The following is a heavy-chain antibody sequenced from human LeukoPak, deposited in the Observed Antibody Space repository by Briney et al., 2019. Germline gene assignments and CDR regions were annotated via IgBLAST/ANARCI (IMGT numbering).Heavy chain of an antibody. Sequence: GGSLRLSCAASGFMFSSNWMHWVRQAPGKGLMWVSQISTDGSQTFYADSVKGRFTISRDNAKNTLFLQMDSLRPEDTAVYYCVRSLRSADFWGQGTLVTVSS. CDR2: ISTDGSQT. V-gene: IGHV3-74*01. J-gene: IGHJ4*02. CDR3: VRSLRSADF. CDR1: GFMFSSNW.